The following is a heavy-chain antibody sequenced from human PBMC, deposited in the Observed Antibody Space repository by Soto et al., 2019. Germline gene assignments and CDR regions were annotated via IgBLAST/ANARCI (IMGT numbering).Heavy chain of an antibody. D-gene: IGHD3-10*01. Sequence: GAPVKVSFKASCYTFSSYGISWVRQAPGKRLEGMGWINAYNGNTNYAQKLQGRVTMTTDTSTSIAYMELRSLRSDDTAVYYCARPISDYYGSGVYYGMDVWGQGTTVTVSS. J-gene: IGHJ6*02. V-gene: IGHV1-18*01. CDR3: ARPISDYYGSGVYYGMDV. CDR2: INAYNGNT. CDR1: CYTFSSYG.